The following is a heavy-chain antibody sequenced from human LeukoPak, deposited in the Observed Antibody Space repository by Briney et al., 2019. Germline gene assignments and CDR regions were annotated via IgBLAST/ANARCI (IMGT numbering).Heavy chain of an antibody. V-gene: IGHV3-7*01. CDR2: IKQDGSDK. CDR3: AKYSYGSGTSFDP. D-gene: IGHD3-10*01. CDR1: GFTFINYW. J-gene: IGHJ5*02. Sequence: GGSLRLSCAASGFTFINYWMSWVRQAPGKGLEWVANIKQDGSDKNYVDSVKGRFTISRDNAKNSLYLQMNSLGAEDTAVYYCAKYSYGSGTSFDPWGQGTLVTVSS.